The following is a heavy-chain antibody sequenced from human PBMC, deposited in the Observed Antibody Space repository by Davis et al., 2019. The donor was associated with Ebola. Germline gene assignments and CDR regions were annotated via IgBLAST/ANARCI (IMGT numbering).Heavy chain of an antibody. J-gene: IGHJ6*02. CDR2: LNPDGSTG. Sequence: GESLKISCAASGFTFGNYWMHWVRQAPGKGLVWVARLNPDGSTGRYGDSVQGRFTISRDNARNTLYLQLNSLRADDTAVYYCARDGRTSYDDHYYGMGVWGQGTTVTVS. CDR3: ARDGRTSYDDHYYGMGV. CDR1: GFTFGNYW. V-gene: IGHV3-74*01. D-gene: IGHD1-26*01.